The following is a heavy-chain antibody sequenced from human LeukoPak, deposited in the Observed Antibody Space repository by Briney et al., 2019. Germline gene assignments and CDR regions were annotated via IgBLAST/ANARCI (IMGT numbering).Heavy chain of an antibody. CDR3: AIALFGSGSYYSVGPPDY. CDR2: MYSCGST. Sequence: GGSLRLSCAASGFTVSSYYMSWVRQAPGKGLEWVSVMYSCGSTYYADTVKSRFTISIDNSKNTLYLQMNSLRAEDTAVYYCAIALFGSGSYYSVGPPDYWGQGTLVTVSS. CDR1: GFTVSSYY. V-gene: IGHV3-66*01. J-gene: IGHJ4*02. D-gene: IGHD3-10*01.